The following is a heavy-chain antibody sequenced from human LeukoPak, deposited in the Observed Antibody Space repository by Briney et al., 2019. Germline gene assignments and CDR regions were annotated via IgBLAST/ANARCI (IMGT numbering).Heavy chain of an antibody. D-gene: IGHD4-17*01. CDR3: ARDDYGDSSGTSPDYYYGMDV. J-gene: IGHJ6*02. Sequence: GGSLRLSCAASGFTFSSYGMHWVRQAPGKGLEWVAVISYDGSNKYYADSVKGRFTIPRDNSKNTLYLQMNSLRSEDTAVYYCARDDYGDSSGTSPDYYYGMDVWGQGTTVTVSS. CDR2: ISYDGSNK. CDR1: GFTFSSYG. V-gene: IGHV3-30*03.